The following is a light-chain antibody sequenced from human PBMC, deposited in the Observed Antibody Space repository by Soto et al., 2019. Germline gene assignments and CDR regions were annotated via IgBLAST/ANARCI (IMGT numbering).Light chain of an antibody. CDR3: QQYNSYSIT. V-gene: IGKV1-5*01. CDR1: QSVSSW. CDR2: DAS. Sequence: DIRMTQSPATLSASVGDRVTITCGASQSVSSWLAWYQQKQGKAPKLLIYDASSLESGVPSRLRGSGSGTELTITISSMKTDDFETYYCQQYNSYSITFGQGTRLEIK. J-gene: IGKJ5*01.